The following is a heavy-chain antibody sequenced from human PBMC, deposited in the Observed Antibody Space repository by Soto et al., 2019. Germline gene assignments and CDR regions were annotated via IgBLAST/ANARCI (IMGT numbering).Heavy chain of an antibody. Sequence: PGGSLRLSCAASGFTFSSYGMHWVRQAPGKGLEWVAVIWYDGSNKYYADSVKGRFTISRDNSKNTLYLQMNSLRAEDTAVYYCARDGDTIFGVVILGDAFDIWGQGTMVTVS. D-gene: IGHD3-3*01. CDR1: GFTFSSYG. J-gene: IGHJ3*02. V-gene: IGHV3-33*01. CDR2: IWYDGSNK. CDR3: ARDGDTIFGVVILGDAFDI.